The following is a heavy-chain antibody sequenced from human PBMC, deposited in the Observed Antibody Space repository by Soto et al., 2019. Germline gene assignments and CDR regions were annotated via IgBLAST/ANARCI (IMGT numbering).Heavy chain of an antibody. J-gene: IGHJ6*02. Sequence: SETLSLTCTVSGGSVSSGSYYWSWIRQPPGKGLEWIGYIYYSGSTNYNPSLKSRVTISVDASKNQFSLKLSSVTAADTAVYYCARALDFWSGYGMDVWGQGTTVTVSS. V-gene: IGHV4-61*01. CDR2: IYYSGST. CDR1: GGSVSSGSYY. D-gene: IGHD3-3*01. CDR3: ARALDFWSGYGMDV.